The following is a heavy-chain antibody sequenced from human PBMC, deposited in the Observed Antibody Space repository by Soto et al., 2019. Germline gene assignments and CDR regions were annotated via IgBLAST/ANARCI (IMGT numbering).Heavy chain of an antibody. CDR2: IIPMFGTP. J-gene: IGHJ6*02. V-gene: IGHV1-69*06. Sequence: QAQLVQSGAEVKKPGSSVKVSCKGFGAIFNTYAISWVRQAPGQGPEWLGGIIPMFGTPNYAQKFQGRVTISVDKSTRTAYMELNSLRSEDTAVYYCARGGKVPASIREYYYGLDVWGQGTTVTVSS. D-gene: IGHD2-2*02. CDR1: GAIFNTYA. CDR3: ARGGKVPASIREYYYGLDV.